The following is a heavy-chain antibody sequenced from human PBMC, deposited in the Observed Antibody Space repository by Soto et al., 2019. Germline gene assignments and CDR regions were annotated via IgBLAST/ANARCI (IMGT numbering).Heavy chain of an antibody. CDR2: IWYDGSNK. V-gene: IGHV3-33*01. Sequence: QVQLVESGGGVVQPGRSLRLSCAASGFTFSSYGMHWVRQAPGKGLEWVAVIWYDGSNKYYADSVKGRFTISRDNSKNTVYLLMNSLRAQDTAVYYCARDPGNAPQYYFDYWGQGTLVTVSS. CDR1: GFTFSSYG. J-gene: IGHJ4*02. CDR3: ARDPGNAPQYYFDY.